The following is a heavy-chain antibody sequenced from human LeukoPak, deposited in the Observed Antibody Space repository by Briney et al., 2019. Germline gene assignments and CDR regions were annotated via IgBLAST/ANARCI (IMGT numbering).Heavy chain of an antibody. CDR1: GYTFTSYG. CDR3: ARDNVQYYYYGMDV. D-gene: IGHD6-6*01. J-gene: IGHJ6*02. CDR2: INAGNGNT. V-gene: IGHV1-3*01. Sequence: GASVKVSCKASGYTFTSYGISWVRQAPGQRLEWMGWINAGNGNTKYSQKFQGRVTITRDTSASTAYMELSSLRSEDTAVYYCARDNVQYYYYGMDVWGQGTTVTVSS.